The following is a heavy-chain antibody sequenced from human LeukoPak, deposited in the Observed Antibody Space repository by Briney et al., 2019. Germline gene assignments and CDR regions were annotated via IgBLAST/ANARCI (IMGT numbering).Heavy chain of an antibody. J-gene: IGHJ4*02. V-gene: IGHV3-9*01. CDR2: ITWNSATI. D-gene: IGHD3-3*01. CDR3: AKGRGFFEGACFDY. CDR1: GFTFSSYA. Sequence: GGSLRLSCAASGFTFSSYAMSWVRQAPGKGLEWVSGITWNSATIVYADSVKGRFTISRDNARNSVYLQMNSLRAEDTALYYCAKGRGFFEGACFDYWGRGTLVTVSS.